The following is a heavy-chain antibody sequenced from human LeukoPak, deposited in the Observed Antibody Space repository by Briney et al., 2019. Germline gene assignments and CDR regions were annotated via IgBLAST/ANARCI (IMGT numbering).Heavy chain of an antibody. D-gene: IGHD3-10*02. J-gene: IGHJ6*04. CDR2: ISSSGSTI. CDR1: GFTFSSYA. Sequence: GASLRLSCAASGFTFSSYAMHWVRQAPGKGLEWVSYISSSGSTIYYADSVKGRFTISRDNAKNSLHLQMNSLRAEGTAVYYCAELGITMIGGVWGKGTTVTISS. CDR3: AELGITMIGGV. V-gene: IGHV3-48*03.